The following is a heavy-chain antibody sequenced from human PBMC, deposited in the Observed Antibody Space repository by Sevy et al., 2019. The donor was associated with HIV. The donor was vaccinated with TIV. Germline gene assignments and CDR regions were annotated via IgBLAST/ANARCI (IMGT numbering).Heavy chain of an antibody. Sequence: ASVKVSCKTSGYSFNMYGISWVRQAPGQGLEWMGWISAYTGHTDYRQMFRGRVTMTTDASTNTAYMELRRLTSDDTAVYYCARHRPQGVVIIPGSGYHYGADFWGQGTMVTVSS. D-gene: IGHD3-3*01. V-gene: IGHV1-18*01. CDR3: ARHRPQGVVIIPGSGYHYGADF. J-gene: IGHJ6*02. CDR1: GYSFNMYG. CDR2: ISAYTGHT.